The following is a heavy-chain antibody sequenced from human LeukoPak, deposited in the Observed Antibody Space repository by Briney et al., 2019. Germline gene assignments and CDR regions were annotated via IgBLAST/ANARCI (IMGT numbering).Heavy chain of an antibody. CDR3: ARGLGNYPEIPLDY. Sequence: ASVKVSCTASGYSFTNYGFSWVRQAPGQGLEWMGWISTYKGDTNYAQEFQDRVTITTDTSTSTAYMELRSLRSDDTAVYYCARGLGNYPEIPLDYWGQGTLVTVST. J-gene: IGHJ4*02. D-gene: IGHD3-16*02. CDR2: ISTYKGDT. CDR1: GYSFTNYG. V-gene: IGHV1-18*01.